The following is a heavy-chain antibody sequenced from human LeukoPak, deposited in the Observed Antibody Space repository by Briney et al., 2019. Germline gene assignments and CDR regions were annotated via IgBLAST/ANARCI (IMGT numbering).Heavy chain of an antibody. J-gene: IGHJ3*01. CDR1: GYTFTTYT. D-gene: IGHD6-13*01. CDR2: ISTYNGNT. Sequence: ASVKVSCKASGYTFTTYTISWVRQAPAQGLEWMGWISTYNGNTNYAQKFQGRLTMTTDTSTSTAYMELRSLRSDDTAVYFCAREEGAPIAAANVWGLGTMVTVSS. CDR3: AREEGAPIAAANV. V-gene: IGHV1-18*01.